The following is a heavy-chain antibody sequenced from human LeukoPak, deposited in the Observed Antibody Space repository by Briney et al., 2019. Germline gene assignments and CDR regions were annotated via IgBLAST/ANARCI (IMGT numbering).Heavy chain of an antibody. CDR3: ARDMRLRAFDI. V-gene: IGHV3-21*01. J-gene: IGHJ3*02. D-gene: IGHD2-2*01. CDR1: GFTFSSYS. CDR2: ISSSSYI. Sequence: GGSLRLSCAAPGFTFSSYSMNWVRQAPGKGLEWVSSISSSSYIYYADSVKGRFTISRDNAKNSLYLQMNSLRAEDTAVYYCARDMRLRAFDIWGQGTMVTVSS.